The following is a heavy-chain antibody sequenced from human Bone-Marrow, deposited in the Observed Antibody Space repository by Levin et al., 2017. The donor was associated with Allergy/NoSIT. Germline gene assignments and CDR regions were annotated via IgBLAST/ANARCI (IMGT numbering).Heavy chain of an antibody. J-gene: IGHJ4*02. V-gene: IGHV3-74*01. D-gene: IGHD2-2*01. Sequence: SCAASGFTFSNYYMHWVRQAPGKGLVWVSRVISDGSITDYADSVKGRFTISRDNAGNTLYLQMNSLRAEDTAVYYCARGGCSSTSCLDNWGQGILVTVSS. CDR1: GFTFSNYY. CDR3: ARGGCSSTSCLDN. CDR2: VISDGSIT.